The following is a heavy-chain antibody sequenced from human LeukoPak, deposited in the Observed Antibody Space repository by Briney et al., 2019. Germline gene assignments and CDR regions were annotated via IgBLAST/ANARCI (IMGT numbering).Heavy chain of an antibody. D-gene: IGHD2-15*01. CDR1: GYTFTSYG. J-gene: IGHJ5*02. Sequence: ASVKVSCKASGYTFTSYGISWVRQAPGQGLEWMGWISAYNGNTNYAQKLQGRVTMTTDTSTSTAYMELRGLRSDDTAVYYCARVGRYCSGGSCYSFSDWFDPWGQGTLVTVSS. CDR3: ARVGRYCSGGSCYSFSDWFDP. CDR2: ISAYNGNT. V-gene: IGHV1-18*01.